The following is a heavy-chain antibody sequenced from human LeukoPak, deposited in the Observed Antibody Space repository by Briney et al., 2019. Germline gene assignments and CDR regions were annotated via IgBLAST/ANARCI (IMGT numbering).Heavy chain of an antibody. CDR1: RFTFSSYG. J-gene: IGHJ4*02. CDR2: LSYDGRNA. V-gene: IGHV3-30*18. D-gene: IGHD2-2*01. Sequence: GGSLRLSCAASRFTFSSYGMHWVRQAPGKGLEWVAVLSYDGRNAYYADSVKGRFTISRDNSNNTLYLQMNSLRAEDTAVYFCAKGGYCSSSSCYSAIDYWGQGTLVTVSS. CDR3: AKGGYCSSSSCYSAIDY.